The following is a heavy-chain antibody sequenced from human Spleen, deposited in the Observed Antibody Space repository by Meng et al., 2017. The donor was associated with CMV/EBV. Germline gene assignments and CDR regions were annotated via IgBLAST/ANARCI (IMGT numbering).Heavy chain of an antibody. D-gene: IGHD3-3*01. CDR3: ARQLDFWSGYMSSVADY. CDR1: GFTFADYA. CDR2: INWNSGSI. J-gene: IGHJ4*02. Sequence: SLKISCAASGFTFADYAMHWVRQVPGKGLEWVSGINWNSGSIYYADSVKGRFTISRDNAKNSLYLQMNSLRAEDTAVYYCARQLDFWSGYMSSVADYWGQGTLVTVSS. V-gene: IGHV3-9*01.